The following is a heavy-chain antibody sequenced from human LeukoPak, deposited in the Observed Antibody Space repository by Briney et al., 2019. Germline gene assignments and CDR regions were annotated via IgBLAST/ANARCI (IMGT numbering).Heavy chain of an antibody. J-gene: IGHJ4*02. D-gene: IGHD2-8*01. CDR3: ARDSGVANYYFDF. V-gene: IGHV1-46*01. Sequence: ASVKVSCKASGHTFTNYHMHWVRQAPGQGLEWMGIINPSGGSTSYAQKFQGRVTMTRDPSTSTVYMELSSLRSEDTAVFSCARDSGVANYYFDFWGQGTLVTVSS. CDR1: GHTFTNYH. CDR2: INPSGGST.